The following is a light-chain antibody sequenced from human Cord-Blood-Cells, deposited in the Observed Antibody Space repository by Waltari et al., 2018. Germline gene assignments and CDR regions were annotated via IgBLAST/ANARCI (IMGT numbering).Light chain of an antibody. Sequence: DIQMNQSPSTLSASVGDRVTITCRASQSISSWLAWYQQKPGKAPKLLIYKASSLESGVPSRCSGSGSGTEFTLTISSLQPDDFANYYCQQYNSYPWTFGQGTKVEIK. CDR3: QQYNSYPWT. CDR2: KAS. CDR1: QSISSW. V-gene: IGKV1-5*03. J-gene: IGKJ1*01.